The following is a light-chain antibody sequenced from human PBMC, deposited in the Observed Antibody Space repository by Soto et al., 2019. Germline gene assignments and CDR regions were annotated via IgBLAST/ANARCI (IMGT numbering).Light chain of an antibody. CDR1: QSVSSSY. V-gene: IGKV3-20*01. J-gene: IGKJ1*01. CDR3: QQYGRSPRT. CDR2: GAS. Sequence: EIVLTQSPGTLSLSPGERATLSCRASQSVSSSYLAWYQQKPGQAPRLLIYGASSRATGIPDRFSGSGSGTDITLTIGRLEPEDFAVYYCQQYGRSPRTFGQGTKVEIK.